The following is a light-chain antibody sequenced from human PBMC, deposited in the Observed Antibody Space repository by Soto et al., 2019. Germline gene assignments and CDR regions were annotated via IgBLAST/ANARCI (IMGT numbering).Light chain of an antibody. CDR1: QSFSSS. Sequence: EIVMTQSPATLSVSPGDRATLSCRASQSFSSSLAWYQQKPGQAPRLLIYHASTRATGIPARFSGSGSGTEFTLTISSLQSEDFAVYYCQQYNNWLPITFGQGTRLEI. CDR3: QQYNNWLPIT. CDR2: HAS. V-gene: IGKV3D-15*01. J-gene: IGKJ5*01.